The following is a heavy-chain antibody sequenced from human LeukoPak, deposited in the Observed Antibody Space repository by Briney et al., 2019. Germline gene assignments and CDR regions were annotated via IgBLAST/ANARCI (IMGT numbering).Heavy chain of an antibody. CDR3: ATHYYGSGSLLFDP. CDR1: GGTFSSYA. J-gene: IGHJ5*02. CDR2: IIPIFGTA. Sequence: ASVKVSCKASGGTFSSYAISWVRQAPGQGLEWMGGIIPIFGTANYAQKFQGRVTITADKSTSTAYMELSSLRSGDTAVYYCATHYYGSGSLLFDPWGQGTLVTVSS. V-gene: IGHV1-69*06. D-gene: IGHD3-10*01.